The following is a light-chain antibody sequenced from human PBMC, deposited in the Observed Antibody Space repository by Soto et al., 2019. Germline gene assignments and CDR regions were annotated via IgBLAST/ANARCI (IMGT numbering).Light chain of an antibody. V-gene: IGKV3D-20*01. CDR3: QQYNNWPPET. Sequence: EIVLTQSPATLSLSPGERATLSFVASQSVSRNYLAWYQQKPGLAPSLLIYDASSRATGIPDRFSGSGSGTEFTLTISSLQSEDFAVYYCQQYNNWPPETFGQGTKVDIK. CDR2: DAS. J-gene: IGKJ1*01. CDR1: QSVSRNY.